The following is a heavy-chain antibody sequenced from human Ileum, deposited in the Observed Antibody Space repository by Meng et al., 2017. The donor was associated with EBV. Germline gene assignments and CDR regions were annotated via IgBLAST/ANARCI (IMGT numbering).Heavy chain of an antibody. J-gene: IGHJ4*02. CDR1: GFTFNNYW. Sequence: EVQLVGSGGGLVQPGGSLRLSCAASGFTFNNYWMHWVRQAPGKGLVWVSHIINDGSTTSYTDSVKGRFTIPRDNAKNTVYLQMNSLRAEDTAVYYCARGAGGFDYWGQGILVTVSS. D-gene: IGHD2-15*01. V-gene: IGHV3-74*01. CDR2: IINDGSTT. CDR3: ARGAGGFDY.